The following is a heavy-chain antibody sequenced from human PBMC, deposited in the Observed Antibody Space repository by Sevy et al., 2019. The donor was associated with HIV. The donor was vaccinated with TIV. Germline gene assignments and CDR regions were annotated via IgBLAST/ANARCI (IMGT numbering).Heavy chain of an antibody. CDR1: GFTFSANW. D-gene: IGHD3-16*01. J-gene: IGHJ4*02. Sequence: GGSLRLSCAASGFTFSANWMNWVRHAPGKGLEWVANIKADGSDKHYVDSVGGRFTISRDNAKNLLFLQMNSLRVEDTAVYYCAHETFGRFESWGQGTLVTVSS. CDR2: IKADGSDK. V-gene: IGHV3-7*01. CDR3: AHETFGRFES.